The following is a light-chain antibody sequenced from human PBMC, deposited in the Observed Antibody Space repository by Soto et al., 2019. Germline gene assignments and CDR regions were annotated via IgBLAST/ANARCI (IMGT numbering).Light chain of an antibody. CDR2: EVS. J-gene: IGLJ1*01. CDR1: SSDVGEYNY. Sequence: QSALTQPPSASGSPGQSVTIYCTGTSSDVGEYNYVSWHQHHPGKAPKLTIYEVSKRPSGVPYRFSGSKSGSTASLTVSGLQTEEEAYYYCSSDLAGSNVFGTGTKGTVL. CDR3: SSDLAGSNV. V-gene: IGLV2-8*01.